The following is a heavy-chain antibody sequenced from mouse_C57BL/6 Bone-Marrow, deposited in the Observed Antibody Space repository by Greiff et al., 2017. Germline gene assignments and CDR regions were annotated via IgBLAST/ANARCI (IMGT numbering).Heavy chain of an antibody. Sequence: EADGGLVQPKGSLKLSCAASGFTFNTNAMNWVRQAPGKGLEWVARIRSKSNNYATYYADSVKDRFTISRDDSQSMLYLQMNNLKTEDTAMYYCVRDMYDYFDYWGQDTTLTDSS. V-gene: IGHV10S3*01. J-gene: IGHJ2*01. D-gene: IGHD2-14*01. CDR3: VRDMYDYFDY. CDR2: IRSKSNNYAT. CDR1: GFTFNTNA.